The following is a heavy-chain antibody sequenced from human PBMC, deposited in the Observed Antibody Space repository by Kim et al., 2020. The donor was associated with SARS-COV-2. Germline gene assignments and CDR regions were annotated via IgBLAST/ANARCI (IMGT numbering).Heavy chain of an antibody. D-gene: IGHD2-15*01. V-gene: IGHV5-51*01. CDR2: PGDTDT. J-gene: IGHJ4*02. Sequence: PGDTDTRYSPSVQGQVTIAADKSISTAYLQWSSLKASDTAMYYCARIGDYWGQGTLVTVSS. CDR3: ARIGDY.